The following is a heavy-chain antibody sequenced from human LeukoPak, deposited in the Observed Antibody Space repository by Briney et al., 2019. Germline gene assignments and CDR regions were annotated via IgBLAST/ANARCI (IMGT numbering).Heavy chain of an antibody. V-gene: IGHV5-51*01. Sequence: GESLKISCKGSGYSFSNYWIGWVRQMPGKGLEWMGIIYPSDSDTRYSPPFQGQVTISADRSITTAYLQWSSLKASDTAMYYCARRSGDCSGGSCYSGWGQGTLVTVSS. D-gene: IGHD2-15*01. CDR2: IYPSDSDT. J-gene: IGHJ1*01. CDR3: ARRSGDCSGGSCYSG. CDR1: GYSFSNYW.